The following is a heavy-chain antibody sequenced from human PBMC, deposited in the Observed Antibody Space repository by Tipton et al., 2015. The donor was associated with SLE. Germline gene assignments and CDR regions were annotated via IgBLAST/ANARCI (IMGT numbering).Heavy chain of an antibody. CDR3: SSSRV. CDR1: GGSVSSGSYY. J-gene: IGHJ4*02. V-gene: IGHV4-61*01. D-gene: IGHD6-6*01. Sequence: TLSLTCTVSGGSVSSGSYYWSWIRQPPGKGLEWIGYIYYSGSTNYNPSLKSRVTISVDTSKNQFSLKLSSVTAADTAVYYCSSSRVWGQGTLVTVSS. CDR2: IYYSGST.